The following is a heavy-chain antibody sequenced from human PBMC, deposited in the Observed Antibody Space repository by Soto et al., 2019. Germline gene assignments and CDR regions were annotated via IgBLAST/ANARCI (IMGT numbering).Heavy chain of an antibody. D-gene: IGHD2-2*01. V-gene: IGHV3-23*01. J-gene: IGHJ5*02. CDR2: ISGSGGST. CDR1: GFTFSSYA. Sequence: EVQLLESGGGLVQPGGSLRLSCAASGFTFSSYAMSWVRQAPGKGLEWVSAISGSGGSTYYADSVKGRFTIARDNSKNTLYLQMNSLRAEDTAVYYCAKGGSGVVVVPATWGQGTLVTVSS. CDR3: AKGGSGVVVVPAT.